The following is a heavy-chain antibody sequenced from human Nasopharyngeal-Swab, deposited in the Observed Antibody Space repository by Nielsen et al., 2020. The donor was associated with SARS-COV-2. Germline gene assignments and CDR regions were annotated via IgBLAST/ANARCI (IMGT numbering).Heavy chain of an antibody. J-gene: IGHJ5*02. CDR2: ISGSGGST. CDR1: GFTFRSYA. V-gene: IGHV3-23*01. Sequence: GESLKISCAAPGFTFRSYAISWVRQAPGKGLEWVSAISGSGGSTYYADSVKGRFTISRDNSKNTLYLQMNSLRAEDTAVYYCAKDPEWELLGWFDPWGQGTLVTVSS. D-gene: IGHD1-26*01. CDR3: AKDPEWELLGWFDP.